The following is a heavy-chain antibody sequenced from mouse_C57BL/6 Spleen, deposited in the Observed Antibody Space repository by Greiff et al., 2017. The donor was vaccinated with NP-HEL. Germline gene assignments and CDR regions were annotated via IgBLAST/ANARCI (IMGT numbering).Heavy chain of an antibody. V-gene: IGHV5-4*01. D-gene: IGHD3-1*01. CDR1: GFTFSSYA. CDR3: ARDKGYFAY. J-gene: IGHJ3*01. Sequence: EVKLMESGGGLVKPGGSLKLSCAASGFTFSSYAMSWVRQTPEKRLEWVATISDGGSYTYYPDNVKGRFTISRDNAKNNLYLQMSHLKSEDTAMYYCARDKGYFAYWGQGTLVTVSA. CDR2: ISDGGSYT.